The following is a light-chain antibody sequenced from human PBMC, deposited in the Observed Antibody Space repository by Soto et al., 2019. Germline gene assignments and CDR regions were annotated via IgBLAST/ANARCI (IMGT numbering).Light chain of an antibody. Sequence: SYELTQPPSVSVAPGKTARITCGGNNIGSKSVHWYQQKPGQAPVLVIYYDSDRPSGIPERFSGSNSGNTANLTISRVEAGDEADYYCQVWDSSSDHVVCGGGTKLTVL. V-gene: IGLV3-21*04. J-gene: IGLJ2*01. CDR2: YDS. CDR3: QVWDSSSDHVV. CDR1: NIGSKS.